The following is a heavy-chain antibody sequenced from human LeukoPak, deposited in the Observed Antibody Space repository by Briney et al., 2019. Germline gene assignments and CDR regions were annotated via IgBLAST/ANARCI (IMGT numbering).Heavy chain of an antibody. Sequence: VASVKVSCKASGYTFTSYGISWVRQAPGQGLEWMGWISAYNGNTNYAQKLQGRVTMTTDTSTSTAYMELRSLRSDDTAVYYCARKVVMVRGIISSKTQSYYGMDVWGQGTTVTVSS. V-gene: IGHV1-18*01. J-gene: IGHJ6*02. CDR3: ARKVVMVRGIISSKTQSYYGMDV. D-gene: IGHD3-10*01. CDR1: GYTFTSYG. CDR2: ISAYNGNT.